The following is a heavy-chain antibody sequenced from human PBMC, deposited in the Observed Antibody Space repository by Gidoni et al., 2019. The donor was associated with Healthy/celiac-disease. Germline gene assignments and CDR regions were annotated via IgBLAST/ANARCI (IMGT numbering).Heavy chain of an antibody. CDR3: ARGLMASYVWGSYRLDY. D-gene: IGHD3-16*02. CDR1: GGSFSGYY. J-gene: IGHJ4*02. CDR2: INHSGST. Sequence: QVQLQQWGAGLLKPSETLSLTCAVYGGSFSGYYWSWIRQPPGKGLEWIGEINHSGSTNYNPSLKSRVTISVDTSKNQFSLKLSSVTAADTAVYYCARGLMASYVWGSYRLDYWGQGTLVTVSS. V-gene: IGHV4-34*01.